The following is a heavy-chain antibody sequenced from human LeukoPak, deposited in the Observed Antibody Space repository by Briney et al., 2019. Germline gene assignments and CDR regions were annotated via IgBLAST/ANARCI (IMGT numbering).Heavy chain of an antibody. J-gene: IGHJ4*02. CDR2: ISGSGGST. CDR1: GFTFSNYA. V-gene: IGHV3-23*01. Sequence: GGSLRLSCAASGFTFSNYAMSWVRQAPGKGLEWVSSISGSGGSTYYADSVKGRFTISRDNSKNTLYLQMNSLRAEDTAVYYCAKAYSDLWSGYSYFDYWGQGTLVTVSS. CDR3: AKAYSDLWSGYSYFDY. D-gene: IGHD3-3*01.